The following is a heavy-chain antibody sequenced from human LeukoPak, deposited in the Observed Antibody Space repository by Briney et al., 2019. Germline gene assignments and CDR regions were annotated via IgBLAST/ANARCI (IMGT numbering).Heavy chain of an antibody. CDR1: GGSFSGYY. CDR3: VGSSWNGGPFDS. V-gene: IGHV4-34*01. Sequence: SETLSLTCAVYGGSFSGYYWSWIRQPPGKGLEWIGEINHSGSTNYNPSLESRVAISEDTSEIQFSLKLNSVTAADTAVYYCVGSSWNGGPFDSWGQGTLVSVSS. D-gene: IGHD1-1*01. J-gene: IGHJ4*02. CDR2: INHSGST.